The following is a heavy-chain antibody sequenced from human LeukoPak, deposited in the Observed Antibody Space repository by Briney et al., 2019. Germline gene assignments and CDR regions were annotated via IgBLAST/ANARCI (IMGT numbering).Heavy chain of an antibody. J-gene: IGHJ3*02. Sequence: PSETLSLTCTVSGGSISSYYWSWIRQPPGKGLEWIGYIYYSGSTNYNPSLKSRVTISVDTSKNQFSLKLSSVTAADTAVCYCARVYFDWLLKGFDAFDIWGQGTMVTVSS. D-gene: IGHD3-9*01. CDR3: ARVYFDWLLKGFDAFDI. CDR1: GGSISSYY. V-gene: IGHV4-59*01. CDR2: IYYSGST.